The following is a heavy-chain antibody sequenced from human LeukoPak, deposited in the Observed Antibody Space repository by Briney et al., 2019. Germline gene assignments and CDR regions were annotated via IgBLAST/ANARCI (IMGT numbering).Heavy chain of an antibody. V-gene: IGHV4-39*01. CDR2: IYYSGST. D-gene: IGHD3-9*01. CDR3: ARLLSDWAARRSDY. CDR1: GGSISSSSYY. Sequence: PSETLSLTCTVSGGSISSSSYYWGWIRQPPGKGLEWIGSIYYSGSTYYNPSLKSRVTISVDTSKNQFSLKLSSVTAADTAVYYRARLLSDWAARRSDYWGQGTLVTVSS. J-gene: IGHJ4*02.